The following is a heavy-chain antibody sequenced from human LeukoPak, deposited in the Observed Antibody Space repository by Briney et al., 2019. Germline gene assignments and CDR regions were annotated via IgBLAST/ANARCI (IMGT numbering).Heavy chain of an antibody. V-gene: IGHV3-7*01. Sequence: GGSLRLSCTVSGFTFSGHWMNWVRQAPGKGLEWVATIKYDGSEKAYVDSVEGRFTISRDKSKDSLFLRMDSLRAEDTAVYYCATRNIFEYWGQGTLVTVSS. J-gene: IGHJ4*02. CDR2: IKYDGSEK. CDR1: GFTFSGHW. CDR3: ATRNIFEY.